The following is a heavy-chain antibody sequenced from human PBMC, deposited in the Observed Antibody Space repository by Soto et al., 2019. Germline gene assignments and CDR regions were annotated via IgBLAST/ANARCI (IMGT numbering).Heavy chain of an antibody. CDR3: ARHQRSPIFGVVIGMDV. V-gene: IGHV6-1*01. CDR2: TYYRSKWYN. D-gene: IGHD3-3*01. CDR1: GDSVSSNSAA. J-gene: IGHJ6*02. Sequence: PSQTLSLTCAISGDSVSSNSAAWNWIRQSPSRGLQWLGRTYYRSKWYNDYAVSVKSRITINPDTSKNQFSLQLNSVTPEDTAVYYCARHQRSPIFGVVIGMDVWGQGTPVTVSS.